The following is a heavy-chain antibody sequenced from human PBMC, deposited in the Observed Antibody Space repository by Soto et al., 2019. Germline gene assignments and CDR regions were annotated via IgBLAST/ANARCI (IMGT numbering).Heavy chain of an antibody. V-gene: IGHV4-61*01. Sequence: PSETLSLTCTVSGGSVSSGSYYWSWIRQPPGKGLEWIGYIYYSGSTNYNPSLKSRVTISVDTSKNQFSLKLSSVTAADTAVYYCARSRIVGATKEDFDYWGQGTLVTVSS. J-gene: IGHJ4*02. CDR2: IYYSGST. CDR3: ARSRIVGATKEDFDY. D-gene: IGHD1-26*01. CDR1: GGSVSSGSYY.